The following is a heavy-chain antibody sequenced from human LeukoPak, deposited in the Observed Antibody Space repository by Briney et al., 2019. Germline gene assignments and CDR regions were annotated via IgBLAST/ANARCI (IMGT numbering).Heavy chain of an antibody. CDR3: AKDIDYDYVWGTPNDAFDI. J-gene: IGHJ3*02. Sequence: PGGSLRLSCAASGFTFSSYWMSWVRQAPGKGLEWVAHIKQDGSEKYYVDSVKGRFTISRDNAKNSLYLQMNSLRAEDTALYYCAKDIDYDYVWGTPNDAFDIWGQGTMVTVSS. CDR1: GFTFSSYW. V-gene: IGHV3-7*03. CDR2: IKQDGSEK. D-gene: IGHD3-16*01.